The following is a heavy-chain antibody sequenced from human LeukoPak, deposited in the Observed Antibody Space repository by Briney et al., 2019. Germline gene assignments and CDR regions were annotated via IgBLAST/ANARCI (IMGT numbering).Heavy chain of an antibody. J-gene: IGHJ4*02. Sequence: GRSLRLSCAASGFPFSSYAMNWVRQAPGKGLEWVAVIWYDGSNKYYADSVKGRFTISRDNSKNTLFLQMNSLRAEDTAVYYCARDHSTSSSYFDFWGQGTLVTVSS. CDR3: ARDHSTSSSYFDF. D-gene: IGHD6-6*01. V-gene: IGHV3-33*01. CDR2: IWYDGSNK. CDR1: GFPFSSYA.